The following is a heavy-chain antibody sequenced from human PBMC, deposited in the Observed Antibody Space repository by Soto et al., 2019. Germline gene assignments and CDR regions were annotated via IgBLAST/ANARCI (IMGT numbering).Heavy chain of an antibody. CDR1: GDAFTSYG. CDR3: AGDSRKTISKSYYYYGMDV. D-gene: IGHD1-1*01. CDR2: ISAYNGNT. Sequence: GASAKVSCKACGDAFTSYGIRWVRQAPGQGLEWMGWISAYNGNTNYAQKLQGRGTMTTDTSTSTAYMELRSLRSDDTAVYYCAGDSRKTISKSYYYYGMDVWGQGTTVTVSS. V-gene: IGHV1-18*01. J-gene: IGHJ6*02.